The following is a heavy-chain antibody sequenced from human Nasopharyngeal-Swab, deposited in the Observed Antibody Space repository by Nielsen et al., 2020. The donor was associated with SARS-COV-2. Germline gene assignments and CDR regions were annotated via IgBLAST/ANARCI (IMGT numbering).Heavy chain of an antibody. V-gene: IGHV4-34*01. Sequence: SETLSLTCAVYGGSFSGYCWSWIRQPPGKGLEWIGEINHSGSTNYNPSLKSRVTISVDTSKNQFSLKLSSVTAADTAVYYCARGRGVDYGSGSKLTVFDYWGQGTLVTVSS. CDR1: GGSFSGYC. CDR3: ARGRGVDYGSGSKLTVFDY. D-gene: IGHD3-10*01. CDR2: INHSGST. J-gene: IGHJ4*02.